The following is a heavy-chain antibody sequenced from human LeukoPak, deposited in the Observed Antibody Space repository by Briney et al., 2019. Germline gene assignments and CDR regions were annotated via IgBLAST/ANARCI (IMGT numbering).Heavy chain of an antibody. V-gene: IGHV4-38-2*01. Sequence: PSEALSLTCAVSGYSISSGYYWGWIRQPPGKGLEWIGSIYHSGSTYYNPSLKSRVTISVDTSKNQFSLKQSSVTAADTAVYYCARHDGSGTGYYYYYYMDVWGKGTTVTVSS. CDR3: ARHDGSGTGYYYYYYMDV. CDR2: IYHSGST. CDR1: GYSISSGYY. J-gene: IGHJ6*03. D-gene: IGHD3-10*01.